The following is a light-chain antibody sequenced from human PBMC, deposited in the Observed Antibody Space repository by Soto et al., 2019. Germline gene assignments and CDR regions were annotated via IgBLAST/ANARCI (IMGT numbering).Light chain of an antibody. Sequence: DIQMTQSPSSLSASVGDRVSITCRASQGITNHLAWYQQQPGKVPRLLISSASTLQIGVPSRFSGSGSGTDFTLTISSLQPEDAATYYCQRYDSAPWTFGQGTKVEIK. CDR2: SAS. V-gene: IGKV1-27*01. J-gene: IGKJ1*01. CDR3: QRYDSAPWT. CDR1: QGITNH.